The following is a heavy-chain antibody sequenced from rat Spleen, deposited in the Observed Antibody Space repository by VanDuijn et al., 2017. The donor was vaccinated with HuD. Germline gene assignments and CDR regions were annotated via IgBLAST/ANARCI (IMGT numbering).Heavy chain of an antibody. CDR2: ITNTGGST. J-gene: IGHJ4*01. D-gene: IGHD1-2*01. CDR3: TRDHGYYRVMDA. Sequence: EVQLVESGGGLVQPGRSLKLSCAASGFTFSNYDMAWVRQAPTKGLEWVASITNTGGSTYYPDSVKGRFTISRDNAKSTLYLQMNSLRSEDTATYYCTRDHGYYRVMDAWGQGASVTVSS. CDR1: GFTFSNYD. V-gene: IGHV5-27*01.